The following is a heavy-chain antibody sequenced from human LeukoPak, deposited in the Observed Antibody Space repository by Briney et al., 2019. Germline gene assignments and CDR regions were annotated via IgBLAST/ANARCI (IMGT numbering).Heavy chain of an antibody. J-gene: IGHJ4*02. D-gene: IGHD2-15*01. CDR1: GGSFSGYY. Sequence: SETLSLTCAVYGGSFSGYYWSWIRQPPGKGLEWIGEINHSGSTNYNPSLKSRVTISVDTSKNQFSLKLSSVTAEDTAVYYCANPPKGYCSGGSCYWDDYWGQGTLVTVSS. CDR2: INHSGST. V-gene: IGHV4-34*09. CDR3: ANPPKGYCSGGSCYWDDY.